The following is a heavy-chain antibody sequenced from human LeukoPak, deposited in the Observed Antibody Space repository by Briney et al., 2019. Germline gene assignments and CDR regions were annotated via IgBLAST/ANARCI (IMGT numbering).Heavy chain of an antibody. CDR1: GFTVSSSY. V-gene: IGHV3-53*01. D-gene: IGHD3-10*01. CDR3: AKDGYYYGSGSYYQDY. Sequence: GASLRLSCAASGFTVSSSYMYWVRQAPGKGLEWVSFFYRGETTYYAESVRGRFTISRDISKNTLYLLMNSLIPEDTAVYYCAKDGYYYGSGSYYQDYWGQGTLVTVSS. J-gene: IGHJ4*02. CDR2: FYRGETT.